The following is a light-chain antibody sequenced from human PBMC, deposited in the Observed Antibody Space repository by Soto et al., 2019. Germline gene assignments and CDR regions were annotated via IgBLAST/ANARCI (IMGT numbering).Light chain of an antibody. CDR2: ADS. CDR3: QQRSHWPRT. CDR1: QSVSGY. J-gene: IGKJ1*01. Sequence: SLYTPSPATPFWFKGETATLSCRASQSVSGYIGWYQQKPGQAPRLLIYADSNRATGIPARFSGSGSGTDFTLTIGSLEPEDFSVYYCQQRSHWPRTFGQGTKVDIK. V-gene: IGKV3-11*01.